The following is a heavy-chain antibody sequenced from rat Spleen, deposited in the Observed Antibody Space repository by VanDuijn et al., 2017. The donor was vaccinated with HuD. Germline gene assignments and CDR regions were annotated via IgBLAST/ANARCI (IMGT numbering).Heavy chain of an antibody. CDR2: IWTGGST. V-gene: IGHV2-43*01. Sequence: QVQLKESGPGLVQPSQTLSLTCTVSGFSLTSYHVRWVRQPTGKGLEWMGVIWTGGSTDYNSALKSRLSITRDTSKSQVFLKMNSLQTEDTAIYFCTRDHSYWGSYYPGGFAYWGQGTLVTVSS. CDR3: TRDHSYWGSYYPGGFAY. CDR1: GFSLTSYH. D-gene: IGHD1-12*02. J-gene: IGHJ3*01.